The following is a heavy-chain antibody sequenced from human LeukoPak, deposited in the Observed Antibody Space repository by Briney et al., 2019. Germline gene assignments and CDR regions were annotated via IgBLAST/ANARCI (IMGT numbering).Heavy chain of an antibody. Sequence: GGSLRLSCAASGFTFSSYAMSWVRPAPGKGLEWVSAISGSGGSTYYADSVKGRFTISRDNSKNTLYLQMNSLRAEDTAVYYCAVTSYYYDSSGSFFDYWGQGTLVTVSS. J-gene: IGHJ4*02. CDR2: ISGSGGST. CDR1: GFTFSSYA. V-gene: IGHV3-23*01. CDR3: AVTSYYYDSSGSFFDY. D-gene: IGHD3-22*01.